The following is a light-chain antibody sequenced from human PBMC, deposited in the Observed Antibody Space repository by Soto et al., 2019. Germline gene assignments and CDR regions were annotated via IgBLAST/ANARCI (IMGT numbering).Light chain of an antibody. CDR2: RND. CDR1: TSNIGSDY. J-gene: IGLJ2*01. Sequence: QSVLTQPPSASGTPGQRVTISCSGSTSNIGSDYVYWYQQLPGTAPKLLIHRNDQRPSGVPDRFSGSKSGTSASLAISGLRSEDEADYYCATWDDSLTVVFGGGTKLTVL. CDR3: ATWDDSLTVV. V-gene: IGLV1-47*01.